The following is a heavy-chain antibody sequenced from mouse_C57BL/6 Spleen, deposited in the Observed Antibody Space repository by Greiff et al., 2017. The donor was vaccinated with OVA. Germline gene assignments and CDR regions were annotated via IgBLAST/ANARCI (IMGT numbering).Heavy chain of an antibody. Sequence: QVQLQQSGAELVRPGASVTLSCKASGYTFTDYEMHWVKQTPVHGLEWIGAIDPETGGTAYNQKFKGKAILTADKSSSTAYMELRSLTSEDSAVYYCTRSGTGLAWFAYWGQGTLVTVSA. CDR2: IDPETGGT. J-gene: IGHJ3*01. D-gene: IGHD4-1*01. V-gene: IGHV1-15*01. CDR3: TRSGTGLAWFAY. CDR1: GYTFTDYE.